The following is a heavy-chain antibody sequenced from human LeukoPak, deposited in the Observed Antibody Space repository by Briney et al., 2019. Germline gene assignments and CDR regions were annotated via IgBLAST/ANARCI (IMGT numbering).Heavy chain of an antibody. J-gene: IGHJ4*02. CDR2: ISDDGSNQ. V-gene: IGHV3-30*18. CDR3: AQDLPADPGWGWYRVRFVFHS. D-gene: IGHD6-19*01. CDR1: GFSFSDYG. Sequence: GGSLRLSCEGSGFSFSDYGMHWVREAPGKGLEWVAVISDDGSNQYFANSVEGRFAISRDNSKDTVYLHMNGVRPEDTAVYFCAQDLPADPGWGWYRVRFVFHSWGQGTLVTVSA.